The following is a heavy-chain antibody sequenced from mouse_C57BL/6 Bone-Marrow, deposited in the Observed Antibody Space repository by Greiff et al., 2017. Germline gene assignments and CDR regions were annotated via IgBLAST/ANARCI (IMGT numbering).Heavy chain of an antibody. V-gene: IGHV1-63*01. D-gene: IGHD3-2*02. J-gene: IGHJ3*01. CDR1: GYTFTNSW. CDR3: ARGDSSGYGFAY. CDR2: IYPGGGYT. Sequence: VQLQQSGAELVRPGPSVKMSCKASGYTFTNSWIGWAKQRPGHGLEWIGDIYPGGGYTNYNEKFKGKATLTADKSSSTAYMQCSSLTSEDSAIYYGARGDSSGYGFAYWGQGTLVTVSA.